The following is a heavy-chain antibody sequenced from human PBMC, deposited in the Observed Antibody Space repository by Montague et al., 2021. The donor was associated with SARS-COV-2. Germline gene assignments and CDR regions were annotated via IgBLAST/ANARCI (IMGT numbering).Heavy chain of an antibody. J-gene: IGHJ3*02. CDR3: ARGTFYYGSDSFYVDTFDM. V-gene: IGHV4-59*01. Sequence: SETLSLTCTVSGGSITSNWWSWIRQPPGKGLEWVGYALYTGRSSSNPSLQSRVFISVDTSTNQVSLKLSSVTAAATAVYYCARGTFYYGSDSFYVDTFDMWGQGTMVTVSS. D-gene: IGHD3-10*01. CDR1: GGSITSNW. CDR2: ALYTGRS.